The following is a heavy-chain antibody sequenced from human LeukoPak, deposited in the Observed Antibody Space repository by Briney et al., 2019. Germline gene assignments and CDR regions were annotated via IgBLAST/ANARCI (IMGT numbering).Heavy chain of an antibody. D-gene: IGHD6-13*01. CDR1: GFTFRVYY. CDR3: ARVSGSSWYDIAY. J-gene: IGHJ4*02. CDR2: ISSSSSYT. V-gene: IGHV3-11*06. Sequence: GGSLRLFCAASGFTFRVYYMSWIREAPGKGRECGSDISSSSSYTNHADAVEGRFAFSRDNAKNSLYLQMTSLRAEDTAVYYCARVSGSSWYDIAYWGQGTLVTVSS.